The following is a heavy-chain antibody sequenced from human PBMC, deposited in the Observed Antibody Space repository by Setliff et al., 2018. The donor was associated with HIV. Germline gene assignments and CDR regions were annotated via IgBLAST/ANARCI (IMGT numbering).Heavy chain of an antibody. J-gene: IGHJ4*02. Sequence: SETLSLTCAVYGGSFSGYYWSWIRQPPGKGLEWIGEIIHSGSTNYNPSLKSRVAMSIDTSKNQFSLRLNSVTAADTAMYYCVHSLLGAPMVDYWGQGTLVTVSS. CDR3: VHSLLGAPMVDY. D-gene: IGHD3-16*01. V-gene: IGHV4-34*12. CDR2: IIHSGST. CDR1: GGSFSGYY.